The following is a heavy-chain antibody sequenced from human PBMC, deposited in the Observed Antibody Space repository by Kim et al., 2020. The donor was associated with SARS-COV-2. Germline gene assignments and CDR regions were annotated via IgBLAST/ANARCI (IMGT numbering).Heavy chain of an antibody. D-gene: IGHD3-10*01. Sequence: SETLSLICTVSGGSVSSNDWWTWVRQSPEKGLEWIGEIFRTGSTNYNPSLKSRVTISVDKSKNQFSLKLSSVTAADTAIYYCARVFYASGSQTLDYWGQGTLVTVSS. V-gene: IGHV4-4*02. J-gene: IGHJ4*02. CDR2: IFRTGST. CDR3: ARVFYASGSQTLDY. CDR1: GGSVSSNDW.